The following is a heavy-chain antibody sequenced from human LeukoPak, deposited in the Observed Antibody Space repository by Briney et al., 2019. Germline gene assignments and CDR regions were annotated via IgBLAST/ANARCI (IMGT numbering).Heavy chain of an antibody. D-gene: IGHD2-15*01. Sequence: SVKVSCKSPGGTFSSYAISWVRQAPGQGLEWMGRIIPILGIANYAQKFQGRVTITADKSTSTAYMELSSLRSEDTAVYYCARDVVVAARVLGWFDPWGQGTLVTVSS. CDR2: IIPILGIA. J-gene: IGHJ5*02. V-gene: IGHV1-69*04. CDR1: GGTFSSYA. CDR3: ARDVVVAARVLGWFDP.